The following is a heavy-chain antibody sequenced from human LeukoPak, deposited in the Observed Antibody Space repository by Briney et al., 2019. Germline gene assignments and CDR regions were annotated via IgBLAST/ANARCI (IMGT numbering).Heavy chain of an antibody. J-gene: IGHJ4*02. CDR2: IWYDGSNK. CDR3: AKGRGAYSSGWSTLYFDY. Sequence: GGSLRLSCAASGFTFSSYGMHWVRQAPGKGLEWVAVIWYDGSNKYYADSVKGRFTISRDNSKNTPYLQMNSLRAEDTAVYYCAKGRGAYSSGWSTLYFDYWGQGTLVTVSS. V-gene: IGHV3-33*06. D-gene: IGHD6-19*01. CDR1: GFTFSSYG.